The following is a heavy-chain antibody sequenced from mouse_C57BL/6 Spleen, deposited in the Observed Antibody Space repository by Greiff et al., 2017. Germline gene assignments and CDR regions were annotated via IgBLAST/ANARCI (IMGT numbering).Heavy chain of an antibody. CDR3: ARGNYYYGSSHWYFDV. D-gene: IGHD1-1*01. CDR2: IYPGSGST. Sequence: VQLQQPGAELVKPGASVKMSCKASGYPFPRYWITWVKQRPGQGLEWIGDIYPGSGSTNYNEKFKSKATLTVDTSSSTAYMQLSSLTSEDSAVYYCARGNYYYGSSHWYFDVWGTGTTVTVSS. V-gene: IGHV1-55*01. CDR1: GYPFPRYW. J-gene: IGHJ1*03.